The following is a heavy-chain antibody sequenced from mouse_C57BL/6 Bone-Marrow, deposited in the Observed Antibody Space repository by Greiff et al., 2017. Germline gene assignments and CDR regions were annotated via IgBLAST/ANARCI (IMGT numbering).Heavy chain of an antibody. CDR1: GFTFSDYG. CDR3: ARRVYYGNYDYAMDY. V-gene: IGHV5-17*01. Sequence: EVKLVESGGGLVKPGGSLKLSCAASGFTFSDYGMHWVRQAPEKGLEWVAYISSGSSTIYYADTVKGRFTISRDNAKNTLFLQMTSLRSEDTAMYYCARRVYYGNYDYAMDYWGQGTSVTVSS. J-gene: IGHJ4*01. D-gene: IGHD2-1*01. CDR2: ISSGSSTI.